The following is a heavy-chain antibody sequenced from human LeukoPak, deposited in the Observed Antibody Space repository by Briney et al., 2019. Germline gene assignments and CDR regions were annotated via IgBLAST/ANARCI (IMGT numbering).Heavy chain of an antibody. CDR2: INPSGGST. Sequence: ASVKVSCKASGYTFTGYYMHWVRQAPGQGLEWMGWINPSGGSTSYAQKFQGRVTMTRDTFTSTVYMELSSLRSEDTAVYYCARVHCSSTSCFNWFDPWGQGTLVTVSS. CDR3: ARVHCSSTSCFNWFDP. CDR1: GYTFTGYY. V-gene: IGHV1-46*01. D-gene: IGHD2-2*01. J-gene: IGHJ5*02.